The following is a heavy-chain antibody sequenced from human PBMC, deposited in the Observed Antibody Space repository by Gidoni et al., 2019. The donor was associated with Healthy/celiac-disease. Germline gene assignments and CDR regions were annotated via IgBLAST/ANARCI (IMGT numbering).Heavy chain of an antibody. Sequence: QVQLQQWGAGLLKPSETLSLTCAVYGGSFSGYYWSWIRQPPGKGLEWIGEITHSGSTNYNPSLKSRVTISVDTSKNQFSLKLSSVTAADTAVYYCATARIAAAGKGRRFDPWGQGTLVTVSS. J-gene: IGHJ5*02. CDR1: GGSFSGYY. D-gene: IGHD6-13*01. CDR2: ITHSGST. CDR3: ATARIAAAGKGRRFDP. V-gene: IGHV4-34*01.